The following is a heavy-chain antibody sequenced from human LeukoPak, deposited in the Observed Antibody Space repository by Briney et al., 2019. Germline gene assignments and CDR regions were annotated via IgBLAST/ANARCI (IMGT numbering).Heavy chain of an antibody. D-gene: IGHD6-6*01. Sequence: ASVKVSCKASGYTFTTYGISWVRQAPGQGLEWMGWISAYNGKTNYAQEFQGRVTMTTDTSTSTAYMELRGLSSDDTAVYYCARDSVAARPGWFDPWGQGTLVTVSS. V-gene: IGHV1-18*01. CDR1: GYTFTTYG. CDR2: ISAYNGKT. CDR3: ARDSVAARPGWFDP. J-gene: IGHJ5*02.